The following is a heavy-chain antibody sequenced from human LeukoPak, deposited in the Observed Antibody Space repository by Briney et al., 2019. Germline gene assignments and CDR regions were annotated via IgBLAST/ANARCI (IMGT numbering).Heavy chain of an antibody. D-gene: IGHD6-6*01. CDR1: GFTFSSYS. Sequence: SGGSLRLSCAASGFTFSSYSMNWVRQALGKGLEWVSYISSSSSTIYYADSVKGRFTISRDNAKNSLYLQMNSLRAEDTAVYYCARDSGSSGVNYWGQGTLVTVSS. CDR2: ISSSSSTI. J-gene: IGHJ4*02. CDR3: ARDSGSSGVNY. V-gene: IGHV3-48*01.